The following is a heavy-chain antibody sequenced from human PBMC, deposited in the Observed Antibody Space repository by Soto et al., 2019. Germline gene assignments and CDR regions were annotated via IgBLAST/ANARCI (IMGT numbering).Heavy chain of an antibody. CDR2: VSGTGALT. CDR3: AKGDIVMIRAGISFDS. Sequence: VHLVESGGGLVQPGGSLRLSCAASGFTFSTFAMSWVRQAPEKGLEWVSAVSGTGALTHYADSVKGRFTVSRDNSKDTLYLQMHSLRAEDTAIYYCAKGDIVMIRAGISFDSWGQGSLVTVSS. CDR1: GFTFSTFA. D-gene: IGHD2-15*01. J-gene: IGHJ4*02. V-gene: IGHV3-23*04.